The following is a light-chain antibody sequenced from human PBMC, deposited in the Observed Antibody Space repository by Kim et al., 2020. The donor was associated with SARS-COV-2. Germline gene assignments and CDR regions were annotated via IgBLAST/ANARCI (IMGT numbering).Light chain of an antibody. CDR2: EVT. CDR3: TTHANNNYI. V-gene: IGLV2-8*01. J-gene: IGLJ1*01. Sequence: SVTSSCSGTSSDLGGYGGYTYVSWYQQHPGKAAKIIIYEVTKRPSGVPSRFSGSRSGNTASLTVSGLQAEDEADYYCTTHANNNYIFGTGTKVTVL. CDR1: SSDLGGYGGYTY.